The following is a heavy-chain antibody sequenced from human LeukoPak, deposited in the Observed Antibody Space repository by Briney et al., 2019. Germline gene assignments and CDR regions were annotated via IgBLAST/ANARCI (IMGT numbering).Heavy chain of an antibody. CDR2: ISSSSTFI. CDR1: GFSFDSYT. CDR3: ARGPYYDSSGYYY. J-gene: IGHJ4*02. V-gene: IGHV3-21*04. Sequence: PGGSLRLSCAASGFSFDSYTMNWVRQAPGKGLEWVSSISSSSTFINYADSVKGRFTISRDNAKNSLYLQMNSLRAEDTALYYCARGPYYDSSGYYYWGQGTLVTVSS. D-gene: IGHD3-22*01.